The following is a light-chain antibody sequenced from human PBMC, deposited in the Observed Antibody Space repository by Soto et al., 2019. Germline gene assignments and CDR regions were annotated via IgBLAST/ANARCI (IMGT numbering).Light chain of an antibody. CDR2: DVN. J-gene: IGLJ1*01. Sequence: QSALTQPASVSGSLGQSITISCTGTSSDVGAYNFVSWYQQHPGKAPKLMIYDVNNRPSGVSNRSSGSKSANTASLTISGLQADDEADYYCSSYTSRNTLYVFGTGTKLTVL. CDR1: SSDVGAYNF. CDR3: SSYTSRNTLYV. V-gene: IGLV2-14*01.